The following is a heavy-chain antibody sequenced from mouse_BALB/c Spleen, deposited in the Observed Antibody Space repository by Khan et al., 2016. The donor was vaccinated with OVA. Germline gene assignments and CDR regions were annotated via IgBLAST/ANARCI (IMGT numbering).Heavy chain of an antibody. J-gene: IGHJ3*01. Sequence: EVQLQESGPGLVKPSQSLSLTCTVTGYSITSDYAWNWIRQFPGNKLEWMGYIGYSGSTSYNPSLKSRISITRDTSKNQFFLQLNSVTIEDTATYYCARLGPGFAYWGQGTLVTVSA. CDR2: IGYSGST. CDR1: GYSITSDYA. CDR3: ARLGPGFAY. D-gene: IGHD4-1*01. V-gene: IGHV3-2*02.